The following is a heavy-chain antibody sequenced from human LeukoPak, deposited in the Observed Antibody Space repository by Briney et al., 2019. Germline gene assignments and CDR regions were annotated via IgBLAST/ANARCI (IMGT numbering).Heavy chain of an antibody. J-gene: IGHJ4*02. CDR2: IYSGGTT. D-gene: IGHD4-17*01. Sequence: GGSLRLSCAVSGFTVSGNYMSWVRQAPGKGLEGVSVIYSGGTTYYADSVKGRFTISRDNSKNTLYLQMNSLRAEDTAVYYCARGSADGDYLFYWGQGTLVTVSS. V-gene: IGHV3-53*01. CDR1: GFTVSGNY. CDR3: ARGSADGDYLFY.